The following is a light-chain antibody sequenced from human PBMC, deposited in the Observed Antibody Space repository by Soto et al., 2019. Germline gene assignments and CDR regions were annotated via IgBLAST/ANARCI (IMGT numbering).Light chain of an antibody. J-gene: IGKJ4*01. CDR3: QHYGSSLSLT. V-gene: IGKV3-20*01. Sequence: EIVLTQSPGTLSLSPGERATLPCRASQSVSSSYLAWYQQKPGQAPRLLIFGASSRATGIPDRFSGSGSGTDFTLTISRLEPEDFAVYYCQHYGSSLSLTFGGGTKVEIK. CDR1: QSVSSSY. CDR2: GAS.